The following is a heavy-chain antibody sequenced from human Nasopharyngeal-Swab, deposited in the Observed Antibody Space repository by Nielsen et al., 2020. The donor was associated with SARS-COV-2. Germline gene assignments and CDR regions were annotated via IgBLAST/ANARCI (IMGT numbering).Heavy chain of an antibody. CDR2: ISGSGGST. CDR1: GFTFSSYA. Sequence: GGSLRLSCAASGFTFSSYAMSWVRQAPGKGLEWVSAISGSGGSTYYADSVKGRFTISRDNSKNTLYLQMNSLRAEDTAVYYCAKDEEYDYGDYGAYYYYYGMDVWGQGTTATVSS. D-gene: IGHD4-17*01. V-gene: IGHV3-23*01. CDR3: AKDEEYDYGDYGAYYYYYGMDV. J-gene: IGHJ6*02.